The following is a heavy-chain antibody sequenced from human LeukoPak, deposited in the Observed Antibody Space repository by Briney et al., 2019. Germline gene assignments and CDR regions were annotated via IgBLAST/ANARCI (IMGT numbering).Heavy chain of an antibody. J-gene: IGHJ5*02. Sequence: SETLSLTCAVYGGSFSGYYWSWIRQPPGKGLEWIGEINHSGSTNYNPSLKSRVTISVDTSKNQFSLKPSSVTAADTAVYYCARSYYSHNWFDPWGQGTLVTVSS. D-gene: IGHD4-11*01. CDR2: INHSGST. CDR1: GGSFSGYY. CDR3: ARSYYSHNWFDP. V-gene: IGHV4-34*01.